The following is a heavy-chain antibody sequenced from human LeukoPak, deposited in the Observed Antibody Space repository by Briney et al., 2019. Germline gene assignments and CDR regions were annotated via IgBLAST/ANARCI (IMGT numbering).Heavy chain of an antibody. CDR3: ARPQTTHLWPYDAFDI. CDR1: GYTFTSYG. V-gene: IGHV1-18*01. J-gene: IGHJ3*02. CDR2: ISAYNGNT. D-gene: IGHD5-18*01. Sequence: ASVKVSCKASGYTFTSYGISWVRQAPGQGLEWMGWISAYNGNTNYAQKLQGRVTMTTDTSTSTAYMELRSLRSDDTAVYYCARPQTTHLWPYDAFDIWGQGTMVTVSS.